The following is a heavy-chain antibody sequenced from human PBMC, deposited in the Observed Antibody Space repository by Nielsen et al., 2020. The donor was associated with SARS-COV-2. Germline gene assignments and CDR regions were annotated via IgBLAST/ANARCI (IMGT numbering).Heavy chain of an antibody. Sequence: SETLSLTCTVSGGSISSSSYYWGWIRQPPGKGLEWIGSIYYSGSTYYNPSLKSRVTISVDTSKNQFSLKLSSVTAADTAVYYCAGLGGASFFMDFDYWGQGTLVTVSS. CDR1: GGSISSSSYY. CDR2: IYYSGST. D-gene: IGHD2-15*01. CDR3: AGLGGASFFMDFDY. J-gene: IGHJ4*02. V-gene: IGHV4-39*01.